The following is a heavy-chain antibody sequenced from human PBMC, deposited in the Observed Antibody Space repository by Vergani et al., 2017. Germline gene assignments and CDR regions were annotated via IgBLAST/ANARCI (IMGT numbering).Heavy chain of an antibody. Sequence: QVQLVESGGGLVKPGGSLRLSCAASGFTFSDYYMSWIRQAPGKGLEWVSYISSSSSYTNYADSVKGRFTISRDNAKNSLYLQMNSLRAEDTAVYYCARDLPYYYDSSGYPGYWGQGTLVTVSS. CDR1: GFTFSDYY. J-gene: IGHJ4*02. CDR2: ISSSSSYT. CDR3: ARDLPYYYDSSGYPGY. D-gene: IGHD3-22*01. V-gene: IGHV3-11*06.